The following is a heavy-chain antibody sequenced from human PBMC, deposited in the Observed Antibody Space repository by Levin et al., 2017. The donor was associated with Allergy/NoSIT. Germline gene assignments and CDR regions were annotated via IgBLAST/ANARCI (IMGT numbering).Heavy chain of an antibody. CDR2: INSDGSST. Sequence: GGSLRLSCAASGFTFSSYWMHWVRQAPGKGLVWVSRINSDGSSTSYADSVKGRFTISRDNAKNTLYLQMNSLRAEDTAVYYCASGAGWSGIDYWGQGTLVTVSS. CDR1: GFTFSSYW. CDR3: ASGAGWSGIDY. D-gene: IGHD3-10*01. J-gene: IGHJ4*02. V-gene: IGHV3-74*01.